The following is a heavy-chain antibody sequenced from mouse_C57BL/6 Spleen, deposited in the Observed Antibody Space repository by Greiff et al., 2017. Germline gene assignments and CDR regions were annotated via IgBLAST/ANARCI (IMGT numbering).Heavy chain of an antibody. V-gene: IGHV1-64*01. J-gene: IGHJ2*01. Sequence: QVQLQQPGAELVKPGASVKLSCKASGYTFTSYWMHWVKQRPGQGLEWIGMIHPNSGSTNYNEKFKSKATLTVDKSSSTAYMQLSSLTSEDSAVYYCTSPRGYDGYFDYWGQGTTLTVSS. CDR1: GYTFTSYW. CDR2: IHPNSGST. D-gene: IGHD2-2*01. CDR3: TSPRGYDGYFDY.